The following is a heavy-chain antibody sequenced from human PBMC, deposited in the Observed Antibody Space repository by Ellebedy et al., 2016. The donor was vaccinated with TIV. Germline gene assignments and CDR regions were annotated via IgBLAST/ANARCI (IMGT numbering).Heavy chain of an antibody. CDR1: GFSLSTSGVG. Sequence: SGPTLVKPTQTLTLTCTFSGFSLSTSGVGVGWIRQPPGKALEWLALIYWDDDKRYSPSLKSRLTITKDTSKNQVVLTMTNMDPVDTATYYCAHTITMVRGVITYHYYGMDVWGQGTTVTASS. V-gene: IGHV2-5*02. CDR2: IYWDDDK. CDR3: AHTITMVRGVITYHYYGMDV. J-gene: IGHJ6*02. D-gene: IGHD3-10*01.